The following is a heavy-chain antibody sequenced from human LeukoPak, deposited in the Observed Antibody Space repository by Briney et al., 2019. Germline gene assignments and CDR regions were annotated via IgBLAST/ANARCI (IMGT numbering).Heavy chain of an antibody. V-gene: IGHV4-34*01. CDR3: ARGHYDFWSGNTRPFDP. Sequence: SETLSLTCGVYGWAFSGYYWSWIRQPPGKGLEWIGEINHSGSTNYNPSLKSRVTISVDTSKNQFSLKLSSVTAADTAVYYCARGHYDFWSGNTRPFDPWGQGTLVTVSS. D-gene: IGHD3-3*01. J-gene: IGHJ5*02. CDR2: INHSGST. CDR1: GWAFSGYY.